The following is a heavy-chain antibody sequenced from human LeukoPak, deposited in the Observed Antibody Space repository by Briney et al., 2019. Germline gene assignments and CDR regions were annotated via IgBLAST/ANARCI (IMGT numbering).Heavy chain of an antibody. CDR2: ISSCSSYI. D-gene: IGHD1-26*01. Sequence: GGSLRLSCAASGFTFSSYSMNWVRQAPGKGLEWVSSISSCSSYIYHADSVKGRFTISRDNPKNSLYLKMNSLRGEDRAVYQCEREQGLGWEYDAFDIWGQGTMVTVSS. J-gene: IGHJ3*02. V-gene: IGHV3-21*01. CDR1: GFTFSSYS. CDR3: EREQGLGWEYDAFDI.